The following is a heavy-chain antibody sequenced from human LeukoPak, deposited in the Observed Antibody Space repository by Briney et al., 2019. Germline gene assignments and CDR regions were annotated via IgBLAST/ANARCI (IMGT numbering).Heavy chain of an antibody. J-gene: IGHJ6*04. D-gene: IGHD2-2*01. CDR2: IIPIFGTA. V-gene: IGHV1-69*01. CDR3: ARADCSSTSCYLNPPYYYYGMDV. Sequence: ASVKVSCKASGGTFNSYAISWVRQAPGQGLEWMGGIIPIFGTANYAQKFQGRVTITADGSTSTAYMELSSLRSEDTAVYYCARADCSSTSCYLNPPYYYYGMDVWGKGTTVTVSS. CDR1: GGTFNSYA.